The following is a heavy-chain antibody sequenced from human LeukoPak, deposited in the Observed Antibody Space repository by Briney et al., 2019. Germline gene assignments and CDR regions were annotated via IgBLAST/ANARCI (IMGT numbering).Heavy chain of an antibody. CDR2: IYYSGST. Sequence: PSETLSLTCTVSGGSISGYYWSWIRQPPGKGLEWIGYIYYSGSTNYNPSLKSRVTISVGTSKNQFSLKLSSVTAADTAVYYCATHSAAAAVYFDYWGQGALVTVSS. CDR1: GGSISGYY. D-gene: IGHD6-13*01. V-gene: IGHV4-59*08. CDR3: ATHSAAAAVYFDY. J-gene: IGHJ4*02.